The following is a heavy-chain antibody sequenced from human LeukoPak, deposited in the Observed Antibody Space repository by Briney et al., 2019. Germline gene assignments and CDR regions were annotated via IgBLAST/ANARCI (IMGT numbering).Heavy chain of an antibody. Sequence: SETLSLTCNVSGGSISGYYWSWIRQPPGKGLEWIGYIYTTGGTDYNPSLKSRVTISVDTSKNQLSLNVTSVTAADTAVYYCARRGTIFGPESLWGRGTLVTVSS. CDR2: IYTTGGT. V-gene: IGHV4-4*09. CDR3: ARRGTIFGPESL. CDR1: GGSISGYY. D-gene: IGHD3-3*01. J-gene: IGHJ2*01.